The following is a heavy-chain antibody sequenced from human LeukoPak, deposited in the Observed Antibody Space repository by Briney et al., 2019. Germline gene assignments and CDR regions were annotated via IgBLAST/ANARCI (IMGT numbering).Heavy chain of an antibody. CDR2: IYYSGST. V-gene: IGHV4-31*03. J-gene: IGHJ4*02. Sequence: SQTLSLTCTVSGGSISSGGYYWSWIRQHPGKGLEWIGYIYYSGSTYYNPSLKSRVTISVDTSKNQFSLKLSSVTAADTAAYYCARGTTVTTLPDYWGQGTLVTVSS. CDR3: ARGTTVTTLPDY. CDR1: GGSISSGGYY. D-gene: IGHD4-17*01.